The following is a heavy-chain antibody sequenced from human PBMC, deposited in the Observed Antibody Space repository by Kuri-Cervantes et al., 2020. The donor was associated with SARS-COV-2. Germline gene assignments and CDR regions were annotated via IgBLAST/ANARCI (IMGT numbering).Heavy chain of an antibody. CDR3: ARGHDFWSGYTDY. J-gene: IGHJ4*02. Sequence: SETLSLTCTVSGGSISSYYWSWIRQPPGKGLEWIGYIYYSGSTNYNPSLKSRVTISVDTSKNQFSLKLSSVTAADTAVYYCARGHDFWSGYTDYWGQGTPVTVSS. CDR1: GGSISSYY. D-gene: IGHD3-3*01. CDR2: IYYSGST. V-gene: IGHV4-59*01.